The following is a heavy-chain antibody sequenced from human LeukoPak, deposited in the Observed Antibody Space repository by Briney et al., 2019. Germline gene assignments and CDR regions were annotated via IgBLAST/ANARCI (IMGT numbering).Heavy chain of an antibody. D-gene: IGHD2-2*01. Sequence: SETLSLTCTVSDXSISGYYWSWIRQPPGKGLEWLAYIYYSGSTNYNPSLQSRVTISVDTSKNQVSLKLSSVTTADTAVYYCARGQLTFDYWGQGTLVTVSS. CDR3: ARGQLTFDY. V-gene: IGHV4-59*01. CDR2: IYYSGST. J-gene: IGHJ4*02. CDR1: DXSISGYY.